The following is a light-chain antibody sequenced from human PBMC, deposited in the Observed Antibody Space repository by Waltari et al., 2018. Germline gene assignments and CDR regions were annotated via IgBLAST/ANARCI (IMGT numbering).Light chain of an antibody. CDR1: SSDVGSYKL. J-gene: IGLJ3*02. Sequence: QSALTQPASVSGSPGHSITISCTGTSSDVGSYKLVSWYQQYPGKAPKLIIHEVIKRPSGVSNRFACSKSGNTASLTVSGRQAEDEADYYCCSYAGSSTWVFGGGTKVTVL. CDR3: CSYAGSSTWV. CDR2: EVI. V-gene: IGLV2-23*02.